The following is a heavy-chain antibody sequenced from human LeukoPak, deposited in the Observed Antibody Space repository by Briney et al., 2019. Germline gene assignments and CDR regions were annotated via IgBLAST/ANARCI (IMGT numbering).Heavy chain of an antibody. CDR3: ARVTGGGNVAYWYFDL. J-gene: IGHJ2*01. Sequence: SETLSLTCGVDGGTFTASYWSWIRQSPGKGLEWIGEIHHAGDTNYNPSLKSRVTISLDIYKAQFSLNLKSVTAADTAVYYCARVTGGGNVAYWYFDLWGRGTLVTVSS. D-gene: IGHD4-23*01. CDR1: GGTFTASY. CDR2: IHHAGDT. V-gene: IGHV4-34*01.